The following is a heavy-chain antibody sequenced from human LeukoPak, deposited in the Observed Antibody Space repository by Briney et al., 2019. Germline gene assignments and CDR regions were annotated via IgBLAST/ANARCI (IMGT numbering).Heavy chain of an antibody. Sequence: SETLSLTCTVSGGSISSYYWSRIRQPPGKGLEWIGYIYYSGSTNYNPSLKSRVTISVDTSKNQFSLKLSSVTAADTAVYYCARGIAAAGPFDYWGQGTLVTVSS. J-gene: IGHJ4*02. CDR3: ARGIAAAGPFDY. CDR1: GGSISSYY. D-gene: IGHD6-13*01. CDR2: IYYSGST. V-gene: IGHV4-59*01.